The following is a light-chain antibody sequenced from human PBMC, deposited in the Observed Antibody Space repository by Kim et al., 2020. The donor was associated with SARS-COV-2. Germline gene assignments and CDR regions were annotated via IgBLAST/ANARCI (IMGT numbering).Light chain of an antibody. CDR1: SSNIGSNT. Sequence: QSVLTQPPSASGTPGQRVTISCSGSSSNIGSNTVNWYQQLPGTAPKLLIYSNNQRPSGVPDRFSGSKSGTSASLAISGLQSEDEAGYYCAAWDDSLNGVFGGGTQLTVL. J-gene: IGLJ3*02. V-gene: IGLV1-44*01. CDR3: AAWDDSLNGV. CDR2: SNN.